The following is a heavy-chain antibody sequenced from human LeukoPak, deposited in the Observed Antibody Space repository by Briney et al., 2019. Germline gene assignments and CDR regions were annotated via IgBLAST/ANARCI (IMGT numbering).Heavy chain of an antibody. V-gene: IGHV1-8*01. CDR1: GYTFTSYD. D-gene: IGHD3-3*01. CDR3: AREGPYDFWSGKDYYFDY. Sequence: ASVKVSCKASGYTFTSYDINWVRQATGQGLEWMGWMNPNSGNTGYAQKFQGRVTITADKSTSTAYMELSSLRSEDTAVYYCAREGPYDFWSGKDYYFDYWGQGTLVTVSS. J-gene: IGHJ4*02. CDR2: MNPNSGNT.